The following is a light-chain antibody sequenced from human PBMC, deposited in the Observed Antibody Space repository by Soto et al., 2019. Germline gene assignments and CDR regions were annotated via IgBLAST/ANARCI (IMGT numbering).Light chain of an antibody. V-gene: IGKV1-39*01. CDR3: QQSFSAPPT. CDR1: QTLSSY. CDR2: AAS. J-gene: IGKJ2*01. Sequence: DIQMTQSPSSLSASVGDRVTITCRASQTLSSYLNWYQQKPGKVPKLLIYAASSLHSGVPSRFSGSGSGTDFTLTITSLQPEDIATYYCQQSFSAPPTFGQGTKLEIK.